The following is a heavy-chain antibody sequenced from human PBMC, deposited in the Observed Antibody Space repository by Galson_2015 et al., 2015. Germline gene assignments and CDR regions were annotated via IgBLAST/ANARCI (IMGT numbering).Heavy chain of an antibody. Sequence: ETLSLTCAVSGGSISSSNWWSWVRQPPGKGLEWVSSIIKSGGNTYHADSVKGRFTISRDNSKNTLYLQMTSLRAEDTAVYYCAKGGCSSANCEMPFDIWGQGTVVTVSS. J-gene: IGHJ3*02. V-gene: IGHV3-23*01. D-gene: IGHD2-2*01. CDR1: GGSISSSN. CDR3: AKGGCSSANCEMPFDI. CDR2: IIKSGGNT.